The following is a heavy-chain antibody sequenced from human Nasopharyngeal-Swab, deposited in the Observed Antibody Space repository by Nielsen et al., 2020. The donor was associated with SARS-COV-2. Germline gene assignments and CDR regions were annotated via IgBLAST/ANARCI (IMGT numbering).Heavy chain of an antibody. D-gene: IGHD2-15*01. CDR3: ARQGTRCSGGSCYWDAFDI. Sequence: RQAPGKGLEWIGEINHSGSTNCNPSLKSRVTISVDTSKNQFSLKLSSVTAADTAVYYCARQGTRCSGGSCYWDAFDIWGQGTMVTVSS. CDR2: INHSGST. J-gene: IGHJ3*02. V-gene: IGHV4-34*01.